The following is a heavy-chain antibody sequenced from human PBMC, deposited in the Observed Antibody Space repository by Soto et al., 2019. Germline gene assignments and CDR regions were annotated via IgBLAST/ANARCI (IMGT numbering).Heavy chain of an antibody. CDR3: ARVRRNDASDYYGMDV. CDR2: ISSGSTTI. D-gene: IGHD1-1*01. Sequence: QSGGSLRLSCAASGFSFSTSTMNWVRQAPGKGLEWVSYISSGSTTIYYADSVKDRFTISRDNGKNSLYLQMNSLRDEDTAVYYCARVRRNDASDYYGMDVWGQGTAVTVS. V-gene: IGHV3-48*02. CDR1: GFSFSTST. J-gene: IGHJ6*02.